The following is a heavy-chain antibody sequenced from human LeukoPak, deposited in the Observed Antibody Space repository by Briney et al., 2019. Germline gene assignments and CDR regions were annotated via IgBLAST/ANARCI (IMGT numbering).Heavy chain of an antibody. Sequence: GGSVRLSCAASGFTFSSYSMNWVRQAPGKGLEWVSSISSSSSYIYYADSVKGRFTISRDNAKNSLYLQMNSLRAEDTAVYYCARDQVWFGDYYYYYMDVWGKGTTVTISS. J-gene: IGHJ6*03. CDR2: ISSSSSYI. V-gene: IGHV3-21*01. CDR3: ARDQVWFGDYYYYYMDV. D-gene: IGHD3-10*01. CDR1: GFTFSSYS.